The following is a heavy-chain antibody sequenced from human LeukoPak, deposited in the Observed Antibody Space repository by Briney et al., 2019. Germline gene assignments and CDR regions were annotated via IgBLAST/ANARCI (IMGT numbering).Heavy chain of an antibody. CDR2: INPNSGGT. V-gene: IGHV1-2*02. CDR1: GYTFTAHY. J-gene: IGHJ5*02. CDR3: ERGAATDSNWFDP. Sequence: ASVKGSCKASGYTFTAHYMHWVRQGPGEGLEWMGCINPNSGGTNSAEKCQGRVTMTRDTSISTAFMELTSPTSDDTAVYYCERGAATDSNWFDPWGQGTLVTVSS. D-gene: IGHD6-13*01.